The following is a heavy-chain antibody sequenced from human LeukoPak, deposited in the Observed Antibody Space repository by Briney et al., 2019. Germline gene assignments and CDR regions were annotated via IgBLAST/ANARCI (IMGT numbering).Heavy chain of an antibody. V-gene: IGHV3-30*02. Sequence: PVGSLRLSCAASGFTFSSYGTHWVRQAPGKGLEWLAFIRYDGSNKYYADSVKGRFTISRDNSKNTLYLQMNSLRAEDTAVYYCAKDPWGYFDWLLPSDYWGQGTLVTVSS. D-gene: IGHD3-9*01. J-gene: IGHJ4*02. CDR3: AKDPWGYFDWLLPSDY. CDR1: GFTFSSYG. CDR2: IRYDGSNK.